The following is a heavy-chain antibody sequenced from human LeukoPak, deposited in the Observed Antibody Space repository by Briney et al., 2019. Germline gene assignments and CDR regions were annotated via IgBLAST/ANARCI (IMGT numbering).Heavy chain of an antibody. CDR3: ARDRVGATWHFDY. V-gene: IGHV3-23*01. J-gene: IGHJ4*02. CDR1: GFTFSSYG. CDR2: ISGSGGST. D-gene: IGHD1-26*01. Sequence: PGGSLRLSCAASGFTFSSYGMSWVRQAPGKGLEWVSAISGSGGSTYYADSVKGRFTISRDNSKNTLYLQMNSLRAEDTAVYYCARDRVGATWHFDYWGQGTLVTVSS.